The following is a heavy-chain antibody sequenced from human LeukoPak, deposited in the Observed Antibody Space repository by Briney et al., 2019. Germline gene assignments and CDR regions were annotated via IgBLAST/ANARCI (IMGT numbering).Heavy chain of an antibody. V-gene: IGHV4-34*01. Sequence: PSETLSLTCAVYGGSFSGYYWSWIRQPPGKGLEWIGEINHSGSTNYNPSLKSRVTISVDTSKNQFSLKLSSVTAADTAVYYCATSSSSTSCCTFDYWGQGTLVTVSS. J-gene: IGHJ4*02. D-gene: IGHD2-2*02. CDR1: GGSFSGYY. CDR2: INHSGST. CDR3: ATSSSSTSCCTFDY.